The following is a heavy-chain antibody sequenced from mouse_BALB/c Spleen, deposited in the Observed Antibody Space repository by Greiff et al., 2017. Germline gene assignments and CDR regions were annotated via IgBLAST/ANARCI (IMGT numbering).Heavy chain of an antibody. Sequence: DVQLVESGGGLVQPGGSLKLSCAASGFTFSSYTMSWVRQTPEKRLEWVAYISNGGGSTYYPDTVKGRFTISRDNAKNTLYLQMSSLKSEDTAMYYCARQSWDDAMDYWGQGTSVTVSS. CDR2: ISNGGGST. J-gene: IGHJ4*01. V-gene: IGHV5-12-2*01. D-gene: IGHD4-1*01. CDR1: GFTFSSYT. CDR3: ARQSWDDAMDY.